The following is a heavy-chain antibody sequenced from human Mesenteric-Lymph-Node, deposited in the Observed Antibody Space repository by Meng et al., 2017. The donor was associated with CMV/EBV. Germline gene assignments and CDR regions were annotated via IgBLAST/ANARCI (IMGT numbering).Heavy chain of an antibody. D-gene: IGHD2-2*01. Sequence: GGSLRLSCAASGRNFNRYGMHWVRQAPGKGLEWVATISYDGGRTHYADSVRGRIAIFRDNSKNTLDLQLNSLKIDDSAVYFCAAEYQFLNAPYYEYWGQGTLVTVSS. CDR3: AAEYQFLNAPYYEY. CDR2: ISYDGGRT. V-gene: IGHV3-30*07. J-gene: IGHJ4*02. CDR1: GRNFNRYG.